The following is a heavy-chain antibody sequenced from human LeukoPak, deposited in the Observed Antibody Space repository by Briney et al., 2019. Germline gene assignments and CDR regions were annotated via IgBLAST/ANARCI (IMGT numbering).Heavy chain of an antibody. V-gene: IGHV4-59*01. CDR1: GGSISSYY. CDR2: IYYSGST. D-gene: IGHD4-17*01. J-gene: IGHJ4*02. CDR3: ARDLTATTSAVVDDY. Sequence: SENLSLTCTVSGGSISSYYWSWIRQPPGKGLEWIGYIYYSGSTNYNPSLKSRVTISVDTSKNQFSLKLSSVTAADTAVYYCARDLTATTSAVVDDYWGQGTLVTVSS.